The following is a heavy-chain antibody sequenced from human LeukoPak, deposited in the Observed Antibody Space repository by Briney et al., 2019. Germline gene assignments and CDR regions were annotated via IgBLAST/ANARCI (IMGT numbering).Heavy chain of an antibody. CDR2: INPNSGGT. Sequence: ASVKVSCKASGYTFTGYYMHWVRQAPGQGLEWMGWINPNSGGTNYAQKFQGRVTMTRDTSISTAYMELSRLRSDDTAVYYCARGRHIVVVTAIPLDVWGQGTTVTVSS. J-gene: IGHJ6*02. CDR3: ARGRHIVVVTAIPLDV. V-gene: IGHV1-2*02. D-gene: IGHD2-21*02. CDR1: GYTFTGYY.